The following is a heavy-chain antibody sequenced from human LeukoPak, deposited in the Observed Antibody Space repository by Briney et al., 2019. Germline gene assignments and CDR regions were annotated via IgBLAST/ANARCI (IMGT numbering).Heavy chain of an antibody. CDR2: IHYDGNNK. CDR1: GFPFISYG. V-gene: IGHV3-30*02. Sequence: PGGSLRLSCAASGFPFISYGMTWVRQAPGKGLDWVAFIHYDGNNKYYADSVKGRFTISRDNSKNTVYLQMNSLRPEDTAVYYCAARRLTVTTEIDYWGQGTLVTVSS. J-gene: IGHJ4*02. CDR3: AARRLTVTTEIDY. D-gene: IGHD4-17*01.